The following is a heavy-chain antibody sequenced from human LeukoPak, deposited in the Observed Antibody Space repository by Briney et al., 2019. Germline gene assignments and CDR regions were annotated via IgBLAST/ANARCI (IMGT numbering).Heavy chain of an antibody. CDR3: ATLLSNAAFDY. D-gene: IGHD6-25*01. CDR1: GYTFTGYY. V-gene: IGHV1-2*02. Sequence: ASVKVSCMASGYTFTGYYMHSVRQAPGQGVEWMGWINPNSGGTNYAQKFQGRVTMTRDTSISTAYMELSRLRSDDTAVYYCATLLSNAAFDYWGQGTLVTVSS. J-gene: IGHJ4*02. CDR2: INPNSGGT.